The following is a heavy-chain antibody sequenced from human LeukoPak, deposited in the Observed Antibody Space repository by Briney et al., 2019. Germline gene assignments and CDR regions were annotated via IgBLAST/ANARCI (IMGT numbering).Heavy chain of an antibody. J-gene: IGHJ4*02. Sequence: GGSLRLSCAASGFTFSSYAMSWVRQAPGKGLEWVSAISGSGGSTYYADSVKGRFTISRDNSKNTLYLQMNSLRAEDTAVYYCAKPYFDWLLYPSCFDYWGQGTLVTVSS. V-gene: IGHV3-23*01. D-gene: IGHD3-9*01. CDR3: AKPYFDWLLYPSCFDY. CDR1: GFTFSSYA. CDR2: ISGSGGST.